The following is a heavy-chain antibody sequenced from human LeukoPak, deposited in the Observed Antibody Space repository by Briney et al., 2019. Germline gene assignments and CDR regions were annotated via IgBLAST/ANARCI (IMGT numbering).Heavy chain of an antibody. CDR3: ARGGRGRPWFDY. Sequence: PSETLSLTCAVYGGSSSGYYWSWIRQPPGKGLEWIGEINHSGSTNYNPSLKSRVTISVDTSKNQFSLKLSSVTAADTAVYYCARGGRGRPWFDYWGQGTLVSVSS. CDR2: INHSGST. CDR1: GGSSSGYY. V-gene: IGHV4-34*01. J-gene: IGHJ4*02. D-gene: IGHD2-15*01.